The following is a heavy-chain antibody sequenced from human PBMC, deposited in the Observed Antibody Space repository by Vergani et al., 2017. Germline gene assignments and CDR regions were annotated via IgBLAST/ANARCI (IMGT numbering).Heavy chain of an antibody. CDR2: IYYSGST. D-gene: IGHD3-3*01. J-gene: IGHJ4*02. Sequence: QLQLPESGPGLVKPSETLSLTCTVSGGSISSSSYYWGWIRQPPGKGLEWIGSIYYSGSTYYNPSLKSRVTISVDTSKNQFSLKLSSVTAADTAVYYCASGDFWSGHGDYWGQGTLVTVSS. CDR3: ASGDFWSGHGDY. V-gene: IGHV4-39*07. CDR1: GGSISSSSYY.